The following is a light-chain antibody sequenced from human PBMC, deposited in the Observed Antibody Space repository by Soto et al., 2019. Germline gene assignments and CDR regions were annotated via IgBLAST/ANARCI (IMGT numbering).Light chain of an antibody. CDR3: QQYNSYPYT. CDR2: DAS. J-gene: IGKJ2*01. Sequence: DIQRTQSPSPLSASVGARVTITCRASQSISSWLAWYQQKPGKAPKLLIYDASTLESGVPSRFSGSGSGTEFTLTISSLQPDHFATYYCQQYNSYPYTFGQGTKLEIK. V-gene: IGKV1-5*01. CDR1: QSISSW.